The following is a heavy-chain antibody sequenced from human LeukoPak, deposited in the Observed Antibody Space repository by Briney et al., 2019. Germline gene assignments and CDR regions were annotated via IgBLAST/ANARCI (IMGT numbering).Heavy chain of an antibody. Sequence: SETLSLTCAVYGGSFSGYYWSWIRQPPGKGLEWIGEINHSGSTNYNPSPKSRVTISVDTSKNQFSLKLSSVTAVDTAVYYCARGGYYYDSSGYYEAQLDYWGQGTLVTVSS. CDR3: ARGGYYYDSSGYYEAQLDY. CDR1: GGSFSGYY. D-gene: IGHD3-22*01. V-gene: IGHV4-34*01. CDR2: INHSGST. J-gene: IGHJ4*02.